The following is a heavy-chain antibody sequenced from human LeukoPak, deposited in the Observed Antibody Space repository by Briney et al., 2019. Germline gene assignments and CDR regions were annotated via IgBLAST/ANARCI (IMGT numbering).Heavy chain of an antibody. CDR1: GLTFSSYW. CDR3: SAHETLIVVRPFDY. Sequence: PGGSLRLSCAASGLTFSSYWMHWVRQVPGKGPVWVSRIDPDGTSTSYADSVKGRFTISRDNAKNTLHLQMNSLRAEDAAVYYCSAHETLIVVRPFDYWGQGTVVTVSS. CDR2: IDPDGTST. D-gene: IGHD3-22*01. J-gene: IGHJ4*02. V-gene: IGHV3-74*01.